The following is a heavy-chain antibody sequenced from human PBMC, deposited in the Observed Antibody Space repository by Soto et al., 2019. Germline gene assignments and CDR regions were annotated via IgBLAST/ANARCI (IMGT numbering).Heavy chain of an antibody. V-gene: IGHV3-49*03. J-gene: IGHJ5*02. CDR2: VRRKANGGTT. CDR1: GFTFSDYG. CDR3: TRIGDYSKGRP. Sequence: SLRLSCTASGFTFSDYGMSWSRQAPGKGLEWLGFVRRKANGGTTEYAASVKGRFTISRDDSKSIAYLQMDSLKTDDTAVYYCTRIGDYSKGRPWGQGTLVTVSS. D-gene: IGHD4-4*01.